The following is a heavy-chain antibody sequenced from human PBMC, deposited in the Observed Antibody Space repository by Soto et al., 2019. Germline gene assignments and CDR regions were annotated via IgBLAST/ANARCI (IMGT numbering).Heavy chain of an antibody. CDR1: GFTFSAYG. D-gene: IGHD1-26*01. Sequence: QEKLVESGGGVVQPGRSLRLSCAASGFTFSAYGMHWVRQAPGKGLEWVTVISYDGSSKYYADSVKGRFIVSRDNSKNTLYLQMNSLRPEDTAVYYCAKVTFSGHYYYSYGMDVWGQGTTVTVSS. J-gene: IGHJ6*02. V-gene: IGHV3-30*18. CDR2: ISYDGSSK. CDR3: AKVTFSGHYYYSYGMDV.